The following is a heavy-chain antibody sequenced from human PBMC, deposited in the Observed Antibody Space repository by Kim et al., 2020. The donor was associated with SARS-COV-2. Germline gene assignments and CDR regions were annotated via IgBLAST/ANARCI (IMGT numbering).Heavy chain of an antibody. Sequence: GGSLRLSCSASGFTFTSYAMHWVRQAPGKGLEYVSSISSNGGSTYYDDSVKGRFTISRDNSKNTLYLQMSRLRAEDTAGYYCVRVSWIQLWSPFDYWGQGALVTVSS. CDR1: GFTFTSYA. CDR3: VRVSWIQLWSPFDY. D-gene: IGHD5-18*01. CDR2: ISSNGGST. J-gene: IGHJ4*02. V-gene: IGHV3-64D*09.